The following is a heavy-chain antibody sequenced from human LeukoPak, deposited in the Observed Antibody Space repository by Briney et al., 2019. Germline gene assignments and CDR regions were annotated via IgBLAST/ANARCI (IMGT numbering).Heavy chain of an antibody. D-gene: IGHD5-12*01. V-gene: IGHV4-59*12. Sequence: PSETLSLTCTVSGGSISSYYWSWIRQPPGKGLEWIGYIYYSGSTNYNPSLKSRVTISVDTSKNQFSLKLSSVTAADTAVYYCAGRTYSGYGDYWGQGTLVTVSS. CDR3: AGRTYSGYGDY. CDR1: GGSISSYY. CDR2: IYYSGST. J-gene: IGHJ4*02.